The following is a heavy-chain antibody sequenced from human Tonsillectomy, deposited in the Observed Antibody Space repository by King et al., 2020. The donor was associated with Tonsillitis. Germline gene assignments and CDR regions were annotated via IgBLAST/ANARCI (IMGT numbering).Heavy chain of an antibody. J-gene: IGHJ4*02. D-gene: IGHD5-12*01. V-gene: IGHV1-2*02. CDR3: ARDREGGYTLSEGDY. CDR1: GYTFTGYY. CDR2: INPNSGGT. Sequence: VQLVESGAEVKKPGASVKVSCKASGYTFTGYYMHWVRQAPGQGLEWMGWINPNSGGTNYAQKFQGRVTMTRDTSISPAYMELSRLRSDDTAVYYCARDREGGYTLSEGDYWGQGTLVTVSS.